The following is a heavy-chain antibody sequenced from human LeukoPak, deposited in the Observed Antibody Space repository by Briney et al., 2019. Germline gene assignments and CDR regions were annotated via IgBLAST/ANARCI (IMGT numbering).Heavy chain of an antibody. Sequence: SETLSLTCTVSGGSISSSSYYWGWIRQPPGKGLEWIGSIYYSGSTFYNPSLKSRVTISVDTSKNQFSLKLSSVTAADTAVYYCARGGYCGGDCYFYYWGQGTLVTVSS. D-gene: IGHD2-21*02. CDR3: ARGGYCGGDCYFYY. CDR2: IYYSGST. CDR1: GGSISSSSYY. V-gene: IGHV4-39*07. J-gene: IGHJ4*02.